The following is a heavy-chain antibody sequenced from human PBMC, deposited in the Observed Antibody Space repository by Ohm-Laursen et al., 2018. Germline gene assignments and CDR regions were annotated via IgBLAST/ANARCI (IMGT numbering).Heavy chain of an antibody. V-gene: IGHV3-49*03. D-gene: IGHD5-24*01. CDR3: TRDYDGYSTYFDY. Sequence: SLRLSCTASGFTFSSYAMSWFRQAPGKGLEWVGFIRSKAYGGTTEYAASVKGRFTISRDDSKSIAYLQMNSLKTEDTAVYYCTRDYDGYSTYFDYWGQGTLVTVSS. J-gene: IGHJ4*02. CDR1: GFTFSSYA. CDR2: IRSKAYGGTT.